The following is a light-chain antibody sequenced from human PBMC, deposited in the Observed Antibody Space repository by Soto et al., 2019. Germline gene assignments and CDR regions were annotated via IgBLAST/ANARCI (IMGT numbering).Light chain of an antibody. V-gene: IGKV1-17*01. CDR1: QGIRSD. J-gene: IGKJ1*01. Sequence: DIQMTQSPSSLSASVGDRVTITCRASQGIRSDLGWYQQKPGKAPKRLIYAASRLQSGVPSRFSAGGSGTEFILTISSLQPEDFATYYCQHYNSYSEAFGQGTKVDIK. CDR3: QHYNSYSEA. CDR2: AAS.